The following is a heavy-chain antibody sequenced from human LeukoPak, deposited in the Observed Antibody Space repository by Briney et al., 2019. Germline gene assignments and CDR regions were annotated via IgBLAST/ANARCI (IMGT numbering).Heavy chain of an antibody. J-gene: IGHJ4*02. V-gene: IGHV3-30-3*01. CDR2: ISYDGSNK. Sequence: PGRSLRLSCAASGFTFSSYAMHWVRQAPGKGLEWVAVISYDGSNKYYADSVKGRFTISRDNSKNTLYLQMNSLRAEDTAVYYCGPHGATVYWGQGTLVTVSS. CDR3: GPHGATVY. D-gene: IGHD1-26*01. CDR1: GFTFSSYA.